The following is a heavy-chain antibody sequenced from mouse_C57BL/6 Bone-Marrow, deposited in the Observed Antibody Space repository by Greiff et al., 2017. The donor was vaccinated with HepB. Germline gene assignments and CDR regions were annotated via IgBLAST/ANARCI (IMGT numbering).Heavy chain of an antibody. V-gene: IGHV1-80*01. Sequence: QVQLQQSGAELVKPGASVKISCKASGYAFSSYWMNWVKQRPGKGLEWIGQIYPGDGDTNYNGKFKGKATLTADKSSSTAYMQLSSLTSEDSAVYFCAREGYYGYDGGGPDYWGQGTTLTVSS. CDR1: GYAFSSYW. D-gene: IGHD2-2*01. CDR3: AREGYYGYDGGGPDY. J-gene: IGHJ2*01. CDR2: IYPGDGDT.